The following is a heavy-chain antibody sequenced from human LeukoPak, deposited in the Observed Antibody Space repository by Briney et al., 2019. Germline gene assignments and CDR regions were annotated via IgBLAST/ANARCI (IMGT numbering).Heavy chain of an antibody. J-gene: IGHJ4*02. V-gene: IGHV1-18*01. D-gene: IGHD6-19*01. Sequence: ASVTLSFKASVYTFTDYAFSWVRQVPGQGLEWMGWIRAYNGDRNYTQKFQARVTMTTDTATSTAYLDLWDLRSDDTGIYYCARDVGGKAVAGTIDYWGQGTLVTVSS. CDR1: VYTFTDYA. CDR3: ARDVGGKAVAGTIDY. CDR2: IRAYNGDR.